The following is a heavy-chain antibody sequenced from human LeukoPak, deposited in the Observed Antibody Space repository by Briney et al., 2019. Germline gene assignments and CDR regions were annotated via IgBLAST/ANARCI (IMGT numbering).Heavy chain of an antibody. J-gene: IGHJ5*02. D-gene: IGHD3-10*01. CDR3: VKDDRYFYGSGSPS. CDR2: ISSNGGST. CDR1: GFTFSSYA. Sequence: GGSLRLSCSASGFTFSSYAMHWVRQAPGKGLEFVSTISSNGGSTYYADSVKGRFTISRDNSKNTLYLQVSSLRAEDTALYYCVKDDRYFYGSGSPSWGQGTLVTVSS. V-gene: IGHV3-64D*09.